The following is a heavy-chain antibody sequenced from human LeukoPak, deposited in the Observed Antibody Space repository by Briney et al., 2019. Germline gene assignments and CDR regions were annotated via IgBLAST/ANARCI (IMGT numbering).Heavy chain of an antibody. Sequence: PSETLSLTCTVSGGSISSYYWSWIRKPPGKVLEWIGYIYYSGSTNYNPSLKSRVTISVDTSKNQFSLKLSSVTAADTAVYYCARTTEGGYTYDYFYYYYMDVWGKGTTVTISS. D-gene: IGHD5-18*01. CDR1: GGSISSYY. CDR2: IYYSGST. CDR3: ARTTEGGYTYDYFYYYYMDV. V-gene: IGHV4-59*01. J-gene: IGHJ6*03.